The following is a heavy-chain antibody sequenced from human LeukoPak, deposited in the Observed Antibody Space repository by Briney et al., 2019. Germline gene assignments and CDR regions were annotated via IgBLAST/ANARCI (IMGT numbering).Heavy chain of an antibody. V-gene: IGHV4-59*08. CDR2: IYYSGST. CDR3: ARGGEGYYYDSSGYYYFDY. CDR1: GGSISSYY. Sequence: SETLSLTCTVSGGSISSYYWSWIRQPPGKGLEWIGYIYYSGSTNYNPSLKSRVTISVDTSKNQFSLKLSSVTAADTAVYYCARGGEGYYYDSSGYYYFDYWGQGTLVTVSS. D-gene: IGHD3-22*01. J-gene: IGHJ4*02.